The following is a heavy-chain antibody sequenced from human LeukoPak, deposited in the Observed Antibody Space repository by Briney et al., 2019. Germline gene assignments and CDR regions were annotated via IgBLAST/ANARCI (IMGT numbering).Heavy chain of an antibody. D-gene: IGHD6-13*01. V-gene: IGHV1-69*13. CDR2: IIPIFGTA. J-gene: IGHJ4*02. CDR3: ARALYSSSCFDY. Sequence: SVTVSCKASGGTFSSYAISWVRQAPGQGLEWMGGIIPIFGTANYAQKFQGRVTITADESTSTAYMELSSLRSEDTAVYYCARALYSSSCFDYWGQGTLVTVSS. CDR1: GGTFSSYA.